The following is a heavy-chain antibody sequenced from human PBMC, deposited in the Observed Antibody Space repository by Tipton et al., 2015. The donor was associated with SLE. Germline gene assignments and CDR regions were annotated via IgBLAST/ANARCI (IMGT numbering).Heavy chain of an antibody. J-gene: IGHJ3*02. CDR1: GGSFSGYY. D-gene: IGHD6-13*01. V-gene: IGHV4-34*01. CDR3: ARAGQQLVVRGAFDI. CDR2: INHSGST. Sequence: LRLSCAVYGGSFSGYYWSWIRQPPGKGLEWIGEINHSGSTNYNPSLKSRVTISVDTSKNQFSLKLSSVTAADTALYYGARAGQQLVVRGAFDIWGQGTRVTVSS.